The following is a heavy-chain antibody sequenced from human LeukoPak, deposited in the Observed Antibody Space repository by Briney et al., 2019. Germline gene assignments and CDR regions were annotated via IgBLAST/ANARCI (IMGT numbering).Heavy chain of an antibody. CDR2: IHHSGNS. Sequence: SETLSLTCTVSGASVTDYYWSWIRQSPGKGLEWISYIHHSGNSDYNPSPRSRVTTSLDTSKNQFSLNLISVTAADTAVYYCTRGHWGLQSWSQGTLVTVSS. D-gene: IGHD7-27*01. CDR1: GASVTDYY. J-gene: IGHJ5*02. V-gene: IGHV4-59*02. CDR3: TRGHWGLQS.